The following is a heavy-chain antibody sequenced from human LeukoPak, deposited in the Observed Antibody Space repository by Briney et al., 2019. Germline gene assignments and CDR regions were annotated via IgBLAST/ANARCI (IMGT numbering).Heavy chain of an antibody. CDR1: GFTFSSYW. CDR2: IKHDESEK. Sequence: GGSLRLSCAASGFTFSSYWMNWARQAPGKGLEWVANIKHDESEKNYLDSVKGRFTISRDNAQNSLYLQMNGLRVEDTAVYYCTRRLDDWGQGTLVTVSS. V-gene: IGHV3-7*01. CDR3: TRRLDD. D-gene: IGHD3-16*01. J-gene: IGHJ4*02.